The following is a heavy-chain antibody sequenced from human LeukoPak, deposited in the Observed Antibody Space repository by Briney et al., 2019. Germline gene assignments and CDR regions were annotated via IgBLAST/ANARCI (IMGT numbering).Heavy chain of an antibody. CDR3: ARGEYSYDYYYYMDV. J-gene: IGHJ6*03. V-gene: IGHV4-59*01. D-gene: IGHD5-18*01. Sequence: SETLSLTCTVSGGSISSYYWSWIRQPPGKGLEWIGYIYYSGSTNYNPSLKSRVTIPVDTSKNQFSLKLSSVTAADTAVYYCARGEYSYDYYYYMDVWGKGTTVTVSS. CDR1: GGSISSYY. CDR2: IYYSGST.